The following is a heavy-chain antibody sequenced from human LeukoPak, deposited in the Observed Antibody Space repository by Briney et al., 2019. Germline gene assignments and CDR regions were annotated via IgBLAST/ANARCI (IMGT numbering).Heavy chain of an antibody. Sequence: ASVKVSCKASGYTFTSYGINWVRQAPGQGLEWMGWISTYNGNTNYARNLQGRVTMTTDTSTSTAYMELRSLRSDDTAVYYCARKFLGSRGYYFDYWGQGTLVTVSS. J-gene: IGHJ4*02. V-gene: IGHV1-18*01. CDR1: GYTFTSYG. CDR3: ARKFLGSRGYYFDY. CDR2: ISTYNGNT. D-gene: IGHD3-10*01.